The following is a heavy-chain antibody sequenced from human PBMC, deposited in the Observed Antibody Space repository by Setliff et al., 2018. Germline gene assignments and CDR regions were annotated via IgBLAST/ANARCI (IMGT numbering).Heavy chain of an antibody. CDR3: ARDRFGVPAID. D-gene: IGHD3-3*01. J-gene: IGHJ4*02. CDR1: GASINNHY. V-gene: IGHV4-59*11. CDR2: VSHSGST. Sequence: SETLSLTCTVSGASINNHYWAWIRQPPGRGLEWIGYVSHSGSTDYNPSLRSRVTVSADTSKNQFSLNLRSVTAADTAVYFCARDRFGVPAIDWGQGILVTVSS.